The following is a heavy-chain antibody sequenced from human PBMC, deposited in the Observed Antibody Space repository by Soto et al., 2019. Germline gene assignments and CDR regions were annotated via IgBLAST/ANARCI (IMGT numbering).Heavy chain of an antibody. CDR1: GFTFSSYA. V-gene: IGHV3-23*01. CDR3: AKASPSGYLYFDY. J-gene: IGHJ4*02. Sequence: EVQLLESGGGLVQPGGSLRLSCAASGFTFSSYAMSWVRQAPGKGLEWVSAISGSGGSTYDADSVKGRFTISGDNSKNALYLQMNSLRAEETAVYYGAKASPSGYLYFDYWGQGTLVTVSS. CDR2: ISGSGGST. D-gene: IGHD3-3*01.